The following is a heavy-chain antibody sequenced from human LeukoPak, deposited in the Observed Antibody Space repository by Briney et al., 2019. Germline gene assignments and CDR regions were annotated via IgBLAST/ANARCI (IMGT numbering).Heavy chain of an antibody. CDR3: ATRHSIGYYAPPAPFDI. V-gene: IGHV4-59*01. CDR1: GGSISSYY. D-gene: IGHD3-22*01. CDR2: IYYSGST. Sequence: SETLSLTCTVSGGSISSYYWSWIRQPPGRGLEWIGYIYYSGSTNYNPSLKSRVTISVDTSKNQFSLKLSSVTAADTAVYYCATRHSIGYYAPPAPFDIWGQGTMVTVSS. J-gene: IGHJ3*02.